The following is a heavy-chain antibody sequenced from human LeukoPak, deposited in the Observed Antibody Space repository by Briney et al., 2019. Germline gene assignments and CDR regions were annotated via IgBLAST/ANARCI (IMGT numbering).Heavy chain of an antibody. Sequence: GGSLRLSCAASGFRFDSFYMGWIRQVPGKGLDYIALISASGAVPYYAESVEGRFTISRDNAKNSVSLQMNSLSADDTAIYYCARSLIVASEGYWGQGTKVIVSS. CDR1: GFRFDSFY. CDR2: ISASGAVP. V-gene: IGHV3-11*04. J-gene: IGHJ4*02. CDR3: ARSLIVASEGY. D-gene: IGHD3-22*01.